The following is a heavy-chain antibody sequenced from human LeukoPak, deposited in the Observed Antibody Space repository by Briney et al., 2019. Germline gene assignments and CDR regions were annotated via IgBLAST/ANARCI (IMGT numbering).Heavy chain of an antibody. CDR2: IYTSGST. J-gene: IGHJ4*01. CDR3: ARSLYDFWSGYYPLGY. CDR1: GGSISSYY. D-gene: IGHD3-3*01. V-gene: IGHV4-4*07. Sequence: SETLSLTCTVSGGSISSYYWRWIRQPAGKGLEWIGRIYTSGSTNYNPSLKSRVTMSVDTSKNQFSLKLSSVTAADTAVYYCARSLYDFWSGYYPLGYWGQGTLVTVSS.